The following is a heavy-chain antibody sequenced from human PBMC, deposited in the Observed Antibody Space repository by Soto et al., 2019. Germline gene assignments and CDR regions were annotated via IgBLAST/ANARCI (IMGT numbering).Heavy chain of an antibody. V-gene: IGHV1-18*01. J-gene: IGHJ6*02. D-gene: IGHD6-19*01. CDR3: AREEDTSSFGYADYYYYGMDV. CDR1: GYTFTSYG. Sequence: GASVKVSCKASGYTFTSYGISWVRQAPGQGLEWMGWISAYNGNTNYAQKLQGRVTMTTDTSTSTAYMELRSLRSDDTAVYYCAREEDTSSFGYADYYYYGMDVCGQGTTVTVS. CDR2: ISAYNGNT.